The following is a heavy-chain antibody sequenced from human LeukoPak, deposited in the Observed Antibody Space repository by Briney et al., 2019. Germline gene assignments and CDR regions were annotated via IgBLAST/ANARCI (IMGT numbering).Heavy chain of an antibody. CDR2: FDPEDGET. CDR3: ATGYSSGYTPDY. V-gene: IGHV1-24*01. Sequence: GASEKVSCKVSGYTLTELSMHWVRQAPGKGLEWMGGFDPEDGETIYAQKFQGRVTMTEDTSTDTAYMELSSPRSEDTAVYYCATGYSSGYTPDYWGQGTLVTVSS. J-gene: IGHJ4*02. CDR1: GYTLTELS. D-gene: IGHD6-19*01.